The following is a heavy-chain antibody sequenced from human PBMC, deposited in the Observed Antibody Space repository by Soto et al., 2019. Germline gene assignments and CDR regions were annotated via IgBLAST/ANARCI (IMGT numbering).Heavy chain of an antibody. J-gene: IGHJ4*02. CDR2: IYPGDSDT. V-gene: IGHV5-51*01. D-gene: IGHD2-15*01. Sequence: GESLKISCKGSGYSFTSYWIGWVRQMPGKGLECMGIIYPGDSDTRYSPSFQGQVTISADKSISTAYLQWSSLKASDTAMYDCARSPQGYCSGGSCYFDYWGQGTLVTVAS. CDR3: ARSPQGYCSGGSCYFDY. CDR1: GYSFTSYW.